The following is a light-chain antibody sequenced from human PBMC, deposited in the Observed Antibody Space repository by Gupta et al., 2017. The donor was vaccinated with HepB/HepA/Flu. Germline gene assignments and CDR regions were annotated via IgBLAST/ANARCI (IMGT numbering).Light chain of an antibody. V-gene: IGLV2-8*01. Sequence: QSALTPPPSASGSPGPSVTISCPGTSSDVGGYNYVSWYQQPTGKAPKLMITEVTKRPSGVPDRFSGSKSGDTASLTVSGLQAEDEADYYCSSYAGSKNWVFGGGTKLTVL. CDR3: SSYAGSKNWV. J-gene: IGLJ3*02. CDR2: EVT. CDR1: SSDVGGYNY.